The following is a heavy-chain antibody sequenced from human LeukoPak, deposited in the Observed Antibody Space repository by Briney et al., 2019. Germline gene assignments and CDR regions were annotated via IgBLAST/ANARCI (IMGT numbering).Heavy chain of an antibody. CDR1: GFTFSSYG. CDR3: GKDSRTGGPRAFDS. J-gene: IGHJ4*02. Sequence: PGRSLRLSCAASGFTFSSYGMHWVRQAPGKGLEWVAVISYDGSNKYYADSVKGRFTISRDNSKNTLYLQMGSLRAEDTAIYYCGKDSRTGGPRAFDSWGQGTLVTVSP. V-gene: IGHV3-30*18. D-gene: IGHD2-8*02. CDR2: ISYDGSNK.